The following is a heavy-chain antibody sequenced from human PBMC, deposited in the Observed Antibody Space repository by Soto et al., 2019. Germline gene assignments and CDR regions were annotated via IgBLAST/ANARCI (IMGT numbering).Heavy chain of an antibody. D-gene: IGHD3-22*01. CDR1: GGSISSGDYY. V-gene: IGHV4-30-4*01. Sequence: TSETLSLTCTVSGGSISSGDYYWSWIRQPPGKGLEWIGYIYYSGSTYYNPSLKSRVTISVDTSKNQFSLKLSSVTAADTAVYYCASPARYSDSSDYPYYFDYWGQGTLVTVSS. J-gene: IGHJ4*02. CDR2: IYYSGST. CDR3: ASPARYSDSSDYPYYFDY.